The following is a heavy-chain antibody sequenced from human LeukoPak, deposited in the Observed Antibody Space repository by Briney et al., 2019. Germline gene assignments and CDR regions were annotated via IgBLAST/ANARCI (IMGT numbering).Heavy chain of an antibody. D-gene: IGHD2-21*01. J-gene: IGHJ4*02. Sequence: KTSETLSLTCTVSGGSISGYYWSWIRQPAGKGLEWIGRIYTSGSTNYNYNPSLKSRVTMSVDTSKNQFSLKMSSVTAADTAVYYCARDPNSALWGQGTLVTVSS. CDR1: GGSISGYY. CDR3: ARDPNSAL. CDR2: IYTSGST. V-gene: IGHV4-4*07.